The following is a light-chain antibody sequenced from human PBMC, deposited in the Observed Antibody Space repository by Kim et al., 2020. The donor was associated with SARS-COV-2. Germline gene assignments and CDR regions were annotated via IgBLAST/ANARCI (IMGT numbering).Light chain of an antibody. CDR1: QCVSNN. CDR2: DAS. J-gene: IGKJ3*01. Sequence: SPGERATRAYRANQCVSNNLARYQQKLGQTPRLLIYDASKRATGIPARFSGSGSGTDFTLTISSLEPEDFAVYFCQQRSNWHPITFGPGTKVDIK. CDR3: QQRSNWHPIT. V-gene: IGKV3-11*01.